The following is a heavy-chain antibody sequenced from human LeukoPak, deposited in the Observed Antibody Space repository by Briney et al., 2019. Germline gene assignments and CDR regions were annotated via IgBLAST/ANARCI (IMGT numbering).Heavy chain of an antibody. CDR1: GFTFSSYS. J-gene: IGHJ5*02. V-gene: IGHV3-48*01. Sequence: GGSLRLSCAASGFTFSSYSMNWVRQAPGKGLEWVSYISSSSSTIYYADSVKGRFTISRDNSKNTLYLQMNSLRAEDTAVYYCAKLSYSSGWYPNRGWFDPWGQGTLVTVSS. CDR2: ISSSSSTI. D-gene: IGHD6-19*01. CDR3: AKLSYSSGWYPNRGWFDP.